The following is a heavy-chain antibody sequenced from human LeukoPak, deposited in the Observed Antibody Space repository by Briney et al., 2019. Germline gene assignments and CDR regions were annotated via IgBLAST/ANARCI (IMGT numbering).Heavy chain of an antibody. V-gene: IGHV3-21*01. CDR2: ISSSSSYI. J-gene: IGHJ4*02. D-gene: IGHD1-26*01. CDR1: GFTFSSYS. CDR3: ARNGIVGAGYYFDY. Sequence: SGGSLRLSCAASGFTFSSYSMNWVRQAPGKGLEWVSSISSSSSYIYYADSVKGRFTISRDNAKNSLYLQMNSLRAEDTAVYYCARNGIVGAGYYFDYWGQGTLVTVSS.